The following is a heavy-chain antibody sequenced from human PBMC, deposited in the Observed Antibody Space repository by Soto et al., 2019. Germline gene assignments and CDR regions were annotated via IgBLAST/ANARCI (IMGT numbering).Heavy chain of an antibody. D-gene: IGHD6-6*01. Sequence: GGSLRLSCAASGFTFSSYAMSWVRQAPGKGLEWVSAISGSGGSTYYADSVKGRFTISRDNSKNTLYLQMNSLRAEDTAVYYCANLASHAFKIAARNPSRAFDIWGQGTMVTVSS. CDR3: ANLASHAFKIAARNPSRAFDI. CDR2: ISGSGGST. J-gene: IGHJ3*02. V-gene: IGHV3-23*01. CDR1: GFTFSSYA.